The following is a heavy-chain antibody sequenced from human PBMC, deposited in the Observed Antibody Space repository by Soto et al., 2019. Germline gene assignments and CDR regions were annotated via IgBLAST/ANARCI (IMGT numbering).Heavy chain of an antibody. CDR2: IIPIFGTA. J-gene: IGHJ4*02. CDR3: ARAGYYGSGSFFDS. CDR1: GGTFSSYA. V-gene: IGHV1-69*01. D-gene: IGHD3-10*01. Sequence: QVQLVQSGAEVKKPGSSVKVSCKASGGTFSSYAISWVRQAPGQGLEWMGGIIPIFGTANYAQKFQGRVALTADESTSTPYMELSTLRFEDTAVYYCARAGYYGSGSFFDSWGQGTLVTVSS.